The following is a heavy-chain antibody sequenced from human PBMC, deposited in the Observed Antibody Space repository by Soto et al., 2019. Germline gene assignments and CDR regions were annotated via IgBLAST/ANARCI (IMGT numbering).Heavy chain of an antibody. J-gene: IGHJ6*02. V-gene: IGHV4-4*02. Sequence: PSETLSLTCTASGGPISISTWGGWVRQPPGKGLEGIGEIYHSGSTNYNPSLKSRVTISVDKSKNQFSLKLSSVTAADTAVYYCARGGGKVSSSSTKYYYYYGMDVWGQGTTVT. CDR2: IYHSGST. D-gene: IGHD6-6*01. CDR1: GGPISISTW. CDR3: ARGGGKVSSSSTKYYYYYGMDV.